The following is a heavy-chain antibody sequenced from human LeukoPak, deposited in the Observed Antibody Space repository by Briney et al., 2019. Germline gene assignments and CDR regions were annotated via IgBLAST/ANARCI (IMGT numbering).Heavy chain of an antibody. CDR2: IWYDGSNK. V-gene: IGHV3-33*01. D-gene: IGHD1-26*01. CDR1: GFTFSSYG. J-gene: IGHJ4*02. Sequence: GGSLRLSCAASGFTFSSYGMHWVRQAPGKGLEWVAVIWYDGSNKYYADSVKGRFTISRDNSKNTLYLQMNSLRAEDTAVYYCARGDVLVGATIMIDYWGQGTLVTVSS. CDR3: ARGDVLVGATIMIDY.